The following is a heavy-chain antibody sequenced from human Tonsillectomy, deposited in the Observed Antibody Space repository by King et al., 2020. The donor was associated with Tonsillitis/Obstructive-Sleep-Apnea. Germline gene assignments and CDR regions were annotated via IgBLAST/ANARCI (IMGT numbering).Heavy chain of an antibody. Sequence: VQLQQWGAGLLKPSETLSLTCAVYGGSLSGYYWSWIRQPPGKGLEWIGEIDHSGSTNYNPSLKSRVTISVDTSKNLFSLKLSSVTAADTAVYYCARASEAFDIWGQGTMVTVSS. CDR3: ARASEAFDI. CDR1: GGSLSGYY. V-gene: IGHV4-34*01. CDR2: IDHSGST. D-gene: IGHD6-6*01. J-gene: IGHJ3*02.